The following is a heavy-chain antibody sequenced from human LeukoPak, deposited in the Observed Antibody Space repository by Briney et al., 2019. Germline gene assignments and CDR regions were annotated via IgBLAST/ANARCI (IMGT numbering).Heavy chain of an antibody. J-gene: IGHJ4*02. CDR2: INPNSGGT. CDR3: ARAHGIAVAGTFSVDY. Sequence: GASVKVSCKASGYTFTGYYMHWVRQAPGQGREWMGWINPNSGGTNYAQKFQGRVTMTRDTSISTAYMELSRLRSDDTAVYYCARAHGIAVAGTFSVDYWGQGTLVTVSS. V-gene: IGHV1-2*02. CDR1: GYTFTGYY. D-gene: IGHD6-19*01.